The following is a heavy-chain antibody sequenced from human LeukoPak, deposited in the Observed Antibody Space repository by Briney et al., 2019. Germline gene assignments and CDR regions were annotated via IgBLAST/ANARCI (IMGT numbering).Heavy chain of an antibody. Sequence: GGSLRLSCAASGFTFSGSAMHWVRQASGKGREWVGRIRSKANSYATAYAASVKGRCTISRADSTNTAYLQMNSLKTEDTAVYYCTRQGYGDYDGYWGQGTLVTVSS. V-gene: IGHV3-73*01. D-gene: IGHD4-17*01. CDR1: GFTFSGSA. CDR3: TRQGYGDYDGY. CDR2: IRSKANSYAT. J-gene: IGHJ4*02.